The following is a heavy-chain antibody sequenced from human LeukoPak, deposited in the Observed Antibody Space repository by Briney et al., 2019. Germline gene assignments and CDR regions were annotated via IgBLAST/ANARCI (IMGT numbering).Heavy chain of an antibody. CDR1: GFTFSSYA. V-gene: IGHV3-7*03. Sequence: GGSLRLSCAASGFTFSSYAMSWVRQLPGKGLEWVANINQDGTEKYYVDSVKGRFTISRDNAKNSLDLQMNSLRAEDTAVYYCARRAGAYSHPYDYWGQGTLVTVSS. CDR2: INQDGTEK. CDR3: ARRAGAYSHPYDY. J-gene: IGHJ4*02. D-gene: IGHD4/OR15-4a*01.